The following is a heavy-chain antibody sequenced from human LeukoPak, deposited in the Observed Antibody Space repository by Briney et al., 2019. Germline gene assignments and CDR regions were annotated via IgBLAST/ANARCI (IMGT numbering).Heavy chain of an antibody. V-gene: IGHV4-4*07. CDR3: ARRDISSGWSFDY. CDR1: GGSISNYH. CDR2: IHTSVST. D-gene: IGHD6-19*01. J-gene: IGHJ4*02. Sequence: PSETLSLTCTVSGGSISNYHWSWIRQPAGKGLEWISQIHTSVSTNYNPPLKSRVTMSIDTPENQLSLTIRSVTAADTAVYYCARRDISSGWSFDYWGQGILVTVSS.